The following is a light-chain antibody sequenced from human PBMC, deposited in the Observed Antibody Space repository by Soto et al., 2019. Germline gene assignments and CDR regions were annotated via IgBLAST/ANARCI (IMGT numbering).Light chain of an antibody. CDR3: QQYNNWPIT. CDR1: QSVSSS. Sequence: EIVMTQSPATLSVSPGERATLSCRASQSVSSSLAWYQQKPGQAPRLLIYGASTRATGIPGRFSGSGSGTEFTLTISSLQSEDFAVYYCQQYNNWPITFSQGTRLEIK. CDR2: GAS. V-gene: IGKV3-15*01. J-gene: IGKJ5*01.